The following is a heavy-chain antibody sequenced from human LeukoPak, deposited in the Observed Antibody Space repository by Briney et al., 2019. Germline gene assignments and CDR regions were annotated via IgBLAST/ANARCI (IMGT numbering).Heavy chain of an antibody. Sequence: GGSLRLSCAASGFTFSSYAMSWVRQAPGKGLEWVAVISYDGSNKYYADSVKGRFTISRDNSKNTLYLQMNSLRAEDTAVYYCAKEYYYDSSGYYPVYDYWGQGTLVTVSS. CDR2: ISYDGSNK. D-gene: IGHD3-22*01. CDR1: GFTFSSYA. CDR3: AKEYYYDSSGYYPVYDY. V-gene: IGHV3-30*18. J-gene: IGHJ4*02.